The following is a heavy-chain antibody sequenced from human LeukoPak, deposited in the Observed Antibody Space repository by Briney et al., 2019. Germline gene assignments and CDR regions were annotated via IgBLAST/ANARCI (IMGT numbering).Heavy chain of an antibody. CDR2: IYYSGST. J-gene: IGHJ4*02. D-gene: IGHD3-22*01. CDR1: GGSISSSTYY. CDR3: ARESHDSSGYYPFDY. V-gene: IGHV4-39*07. Sequence: ASETLSLTCTVSGGSISSSTYYWGYIRQPPGKGPELIGSIYYSGSTYYNQSLKSRVTISVDTSKNQFSLKLSSVAAADTSVSYCARESHDSSGYYPFDYWGQGTLVTVSS.